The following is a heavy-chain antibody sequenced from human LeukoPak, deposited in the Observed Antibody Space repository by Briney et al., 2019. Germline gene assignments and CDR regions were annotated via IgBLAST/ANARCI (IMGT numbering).Heavy chain of an antibody. Sequence: GGSLRLSCAASGFTFSSYGMHWVRQAPGKGLEWVAVIWYDGSNKYYADSVKGRFTISRDNSKNTLYLQMNSLRAEDTAVYYCAKDLGLLWFGTFDYWGQGILVTVSS. CDR2: IWYDGSNK. D-gene: IGHD3-10*01. CDR1: GFTFSSYG. CDR3: AKDLGLLWFGTFDY. J-gene: IGHJ4*02. V-gene: IGHV3-33*06.